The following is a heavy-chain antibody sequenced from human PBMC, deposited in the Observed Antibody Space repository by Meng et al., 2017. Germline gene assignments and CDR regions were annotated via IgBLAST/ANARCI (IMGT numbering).Heavy chain of an antibody. D-gene: IGHD3-22*01. CDR2: INTNTGNP. J-gene: IGHJ4*02. CDR1: GKPFTSYA. CDR3: ATISPRDSSGLSFDY. V-gene: IGHV7-4-1*02. Sequence: VQLVQAGSECKKPGASGKVSCKASGKPFTSYAMNWVRQAPGQGLEWMGWINTNTGNPTYAQGFTGRFVFSLDTSVSTAYLQISSLKAEDTAVYYCATISPRDSSGLSFDYWGQGTLVTVSS.